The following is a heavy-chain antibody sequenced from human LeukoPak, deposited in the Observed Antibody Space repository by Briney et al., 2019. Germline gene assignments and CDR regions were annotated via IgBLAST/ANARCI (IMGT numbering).Heavy chain of an antibody. D-gene: IGHD3-9*01. CDR2: ISGSGDTT. CDR3: ARSRPRLRYFDWFYSADY. J-gene: IGHJ4*02. Sequence: GGSLRLSCAASGFTFNSYGMTWVRQAPGKGLEWVAGISGSGDTTYYADFMKGRFTISRDNFKNTVYLQINTLRAEDTAVYYCARSRPRLRYFDWFYSADYWGQGTLVTVSS. CDR1: GFTFNSYG. V-gene: IGHV3-23*01.